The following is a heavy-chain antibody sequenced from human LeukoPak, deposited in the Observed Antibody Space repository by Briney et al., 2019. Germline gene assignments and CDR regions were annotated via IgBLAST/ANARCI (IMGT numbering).Heavy chain of an antibody. Sequence: SETLSLTCTVSGGSISSYYWSWIRQPPGKGLEWIGYIYYTGSTNYNPSLKSRVTISVDTSKNQFSLKLSSVTAADTAVYYCAREKYRDYYTMDVWGQGTTVTVSS. J-gene: IGHJ6*02. D-gene: IGHD1-1*01. CDR3: AREKYRDYYTMDV. CDR2: IYYTGST. CDR1: GGSISSYY. V-gene: IGHV4-59*01.